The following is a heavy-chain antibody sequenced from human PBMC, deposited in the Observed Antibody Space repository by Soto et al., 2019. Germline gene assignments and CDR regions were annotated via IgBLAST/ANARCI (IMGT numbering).Heavy chain of an antibody. CDR2: ISSSSSTI. J-gene: IGHJ4*02. CDR1: GFTFSSYS. V-gene: IGHV3-48*01. Sequence: EVQLVESGGGLVQPGGSLRLSCAASGFTFSSYSMNWVRQAPGKGLEWVSYISSSSSTIYYADSVKGRFTISRDNAKNSLYLQMNSLRAEDTAVYYCARDLASVVRGVTDDYWGQGTLDTVSS. CDR3: ARDLASVVRGVTDDY. D-gene: IGHD3-10*01.